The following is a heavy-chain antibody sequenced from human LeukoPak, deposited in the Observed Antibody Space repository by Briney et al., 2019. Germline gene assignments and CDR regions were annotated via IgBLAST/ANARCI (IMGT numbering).Heavy chain of an antibody. V-gene: IGHV3-33*06. CDR3: AKGTNYYTSGSYFDY. CDR2: IWYDGSNK. Sequence: GGSLRLSCAASGFTFSSYGMHWVRQAPGKGLEWVAVIWYDGSNKYYADSVKGRFTISRDNSKNTLYLQMNSLRAEDTAVYYCAKGTNYYTSGSYFDYWGQGTLVTVSS. J-gene: IGHJ4*02. D-gene: IGHD3-10*01. CDR1: GFTFSSYG.